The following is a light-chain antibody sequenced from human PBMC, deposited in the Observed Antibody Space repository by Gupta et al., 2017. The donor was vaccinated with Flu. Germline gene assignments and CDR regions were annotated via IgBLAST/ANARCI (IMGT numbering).Light chain of an antibody. CDR2: AAS. J-gene: IGKJ1*01. CDR1: QGIGND. V-gene: IGKV1-17*01. CDR3: LQNNSLWT. Sequence: DIQMTQSPSSLSASVGDRVTITCRESQGIGNDLGWYQQEPGKAPKRIIYAASTLKSGVPSRCSGSGDVKEFTLTISGRQDEDCANYCWLQNNSLWTFGQGTKVEFK.